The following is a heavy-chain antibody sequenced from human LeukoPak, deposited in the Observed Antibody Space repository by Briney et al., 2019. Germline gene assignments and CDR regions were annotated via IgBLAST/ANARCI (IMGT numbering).Heavy chain of an antibody. CDR3: ARGYGPGDY. V-gene: IGHV3-48*03. CDR2: ISSSGGTI. J-gene: IGHJ4*02. D-gene: IGHD4-17*01. CDR1: GFTFSSYE. Sequence: GGSLRLSCAASGFTFSSYEMNWVRQAPGKGLEWVSYISSSGGTIYYADSVKGRFTISRDNAKNSLYLQINSLRAEDTAVYYCARGYGPGDYWGQGTLVTVSS.